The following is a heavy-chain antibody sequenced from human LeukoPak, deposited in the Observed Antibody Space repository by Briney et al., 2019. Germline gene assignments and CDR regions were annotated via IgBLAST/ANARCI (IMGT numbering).Heavy chain of an antibody. J-gene: IGHJ4*02. CDR2: VYYGRTT. CDR3: ARGAGAAAGTSTDY. V-gene: IGHV4-39*02. D-gene: IGHD6-13*01. CDR1: AGSFISSSHH. Sequence: SETLSLTCTVSAGSFISSSHHWGWIRQSPGKGLEWIGTVYYGRTTYYNPSLDGRVTISLDTSANHFSLQLNSVTAADTAVYYCARGAGAAAGTSTDYWGQGTLVTVSS.